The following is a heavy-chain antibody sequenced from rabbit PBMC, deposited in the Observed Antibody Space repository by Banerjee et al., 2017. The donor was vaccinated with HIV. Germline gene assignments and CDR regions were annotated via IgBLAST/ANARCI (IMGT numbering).Heavy chain of an antibody. CDR3: ARNWDL. J-gene: IGHJ6*01. V-gene: IGHV1S40*01. CDR1: GFSFSSSYY. Sequence: QSLEESGGDLVKPGASLTLTCTASGFSFSSSYYMCWVRQAPGKGLEWIACIYAGSSGSTYYASWAKGRFTISKTSSTTVTLQMTSLTVADTATYFCARNWDLWGQGTLVTVS. CDR2: IYAGSSGST.